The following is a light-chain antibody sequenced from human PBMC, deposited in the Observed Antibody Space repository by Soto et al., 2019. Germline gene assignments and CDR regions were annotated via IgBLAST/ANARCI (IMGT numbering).Light chain of an antibody. Sequence: AIQMTQSPSSLSASVGDRVTITCRASQGIRNDLGWYQQKPGKAPKLLIYSASSLRSGVPSRFSGSGSGTDFTLTISSLQPEAFATYYCLRDYEFPCTFGPGTRVDIK. J-gene: IGKJ3*01. V-gene: IGKV1-6*01. CDR3: LRDYEFPCT. CDR1: QGIRND. CDR2: SAS.